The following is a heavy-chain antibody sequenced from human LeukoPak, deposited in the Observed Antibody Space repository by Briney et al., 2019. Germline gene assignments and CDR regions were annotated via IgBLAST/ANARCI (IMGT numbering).Heavy chain of an antibody. CDR2: IKQDGSEK. CDR3: ARSHDFWSGYSDYGMDV. D-gene: IGHD3-3*01. CDR1: GFTFSSYW. V-gene: IGHV3-7*01. Sequence: GGSLRLSRAASGFTFSSYWMSWVRQAPGKGLEWVANIKQDGSEKYYVDSVKGRFTISRDNAKNSLYLQMNSLRAEDTAVYYCARSHDFWSGYSDYGMDVWGQGTTVTVSS. J-gene: IGHJ6*02.